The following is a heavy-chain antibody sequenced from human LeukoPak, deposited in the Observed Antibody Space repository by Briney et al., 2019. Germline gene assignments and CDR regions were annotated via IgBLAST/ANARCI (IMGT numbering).Heavy chain of an antibody. CDR2: ISPSGDIT. Sequence: GGSLRLSCAASGFTFSTYGMNWVRQAPGKGLEWVSGISPSGDITYYADSVKGRFTISRDNSKNTLYLQMNSLRAEDTAVYYCARGWGRGYGSAFDIWGQGTMVTVSS. CDR1: GFTFSTYG. CDR3: ARGWGRGYGSAFDI. D-gene: IGHD3-10*01. J-gene: IGHJ3*02. V-gene: IGHV3-23*01.